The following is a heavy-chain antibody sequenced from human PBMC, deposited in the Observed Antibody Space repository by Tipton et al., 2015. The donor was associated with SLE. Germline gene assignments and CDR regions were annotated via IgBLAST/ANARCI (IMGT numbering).Heavy chain of an antibody. CDR2: INHSGST. CDR3: ARPLDSSLYFDY. V-gene: IGHV4-34*01. J-gene: IGHJ4*02. D-gene: IGHD3-22*01. CDR1: GGSFSGYY. Sequence: TLSLTCAVYGGSFSGYYWSWIRQPPGKGLEWIGEINHSGSTNYNPSLKSRVIISVDTSKNQFSLKLSSVTAADTAVYYCARPLDSSLYFDYWGQGTLVTVSS.